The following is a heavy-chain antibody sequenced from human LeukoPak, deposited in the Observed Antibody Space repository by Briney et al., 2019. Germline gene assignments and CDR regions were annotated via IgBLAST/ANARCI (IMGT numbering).Heavy chain of an antibody. D-gene: IGHD2-21*02. V-gene: IGHV4-38-2*02. Sequence: SETLSLTCTVSGYSINNGFYWGWIRQPPGKGLEWIGSIYYSGSTYYNPSLKSRVTISVDTSKNQFSLKLSSVTAADTAVYYCASAYCGGDCLSSIRLDYWGQGTLVTVSS. CDR2: IYYSGST. J-gene: IGHJ4*02. CDR3: ASAYCGGDCLSSIRLDY. CDR1: GYSINNGFY.